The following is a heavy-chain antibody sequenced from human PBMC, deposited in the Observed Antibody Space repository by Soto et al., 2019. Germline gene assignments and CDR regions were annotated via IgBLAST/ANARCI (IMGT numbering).Heavy chain of an antibody. CDR3: ARDLFQYYDILNGYPKPIYYYYGMDV. V-gene: IGHV1-2*02. D-gene: IGHD3-9*01. J-gene: IGHJ6*02. Sequence: ASVKVSCKASGYTFTGYYMHWVRQAPGQGLEWMGWINPNSGGTNHAQKFQGRVTMTRDTSISTAYMELSRLRSDDTAVYYCARDLFQYYDILNGYPKPIYYYYGMDVWGQGTTVTVSS. CDR2: INPNSGGT. CDR1: GYTFTGYY.